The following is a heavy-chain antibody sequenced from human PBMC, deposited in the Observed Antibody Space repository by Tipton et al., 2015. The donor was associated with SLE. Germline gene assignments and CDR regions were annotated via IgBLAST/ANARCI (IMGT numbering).Heavy chain of an antibody. CDR3: ARETYTGDTSYSFDY. D-gene: IGHD7-27*01. J-gene: IGHJ4*02. Sequence: TLSLTCTVSGGSIGSSSYYWGWIRQPPGKGLEWIGSIYYSGSTNYNPSLKSRVTISVDTSKNQFSLKLSSVTAADTAVYYCARETYTGDTSYSFDYWGQGTLVTVSS. CDR2: IYYSGST. CDR1: GGSIGSSSYY. V-gene: IGHV4-39*07.